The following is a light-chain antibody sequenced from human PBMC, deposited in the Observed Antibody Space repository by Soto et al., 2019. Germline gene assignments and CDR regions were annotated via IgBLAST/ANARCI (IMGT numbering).Light chain of an antibody. Sequence: EIVVTQSPATRSVSPGERATLSCRASQSVSGNLAWSQQKPGQAPRLLIYGASTRATGIPVRFSGSGSGTEFTLTISSLQSEDFAIYYCKKYNNWQLTFGQGTRLDIE. V-gene: IGKV3-15*01. CDR2: GAS. CDR1: QSVSGN. CDR3: KKYNNWQLT. J-gene: IGKJ5*01.